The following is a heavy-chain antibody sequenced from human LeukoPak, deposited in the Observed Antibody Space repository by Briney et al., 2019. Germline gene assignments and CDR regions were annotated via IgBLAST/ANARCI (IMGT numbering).Heavy chain of an antibody. CDR2: IYHSGST. Sequence: NPSETLSLTCAVSGGSISSGGYSWSWIRQPPGKGLEWIGYIYHSGSTYYNPSLKSRVTISVDRSKNQFSLKLSSVTAADTAVYYCASSQKGLGIVASSGLDAFDIWGQGTMVTVSS. CDR3: ASSQKGLGIVASSGLDAFDI. CDR1: GGSISSGGYS. D-gene: IGHD3-22*01. J-gene: IGHJ3*02. V-gene: IGHV4-30-2*01.